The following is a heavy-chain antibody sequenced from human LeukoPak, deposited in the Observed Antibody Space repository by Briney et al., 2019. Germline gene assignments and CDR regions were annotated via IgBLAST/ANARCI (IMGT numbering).Heavy chain of an antibody. Sequence: SETLSLTCTVSGGSISSSSYYWGWIRQPPGKGLEWIGSIYYSGSTYYNPSLKSRVTISVDTSKNQFSLKLSSVTAADTAVYYCARINWNDPGYYFDYWGQGTLVTVSS. D-gene: IGHD1-1*01. CDR3: ARINWNDPGYYFDY. J-gene: IGHJ4*02. CDR2: IYYSGST. CDR1: GGSISSSSYY. V-gene: IGHV4-39*01.